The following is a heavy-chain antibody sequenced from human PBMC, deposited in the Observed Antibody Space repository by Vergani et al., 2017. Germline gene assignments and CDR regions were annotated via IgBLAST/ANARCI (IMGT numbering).Heavy chain of an antibody. D-gene: IGHD5-12*01. CDR1: GFTSSYYG. J-gene: IGHJ4*02. CDR3: AKYLRGSTDGLPDY. Sequence: QVHLVESGGGVVQPGRSLRLSCVVSGFTSSYYGMHWVRQAPGKGLEWVAVISYDGTQKYYADSVKGRFTISRDNSKSTLYLQMNSLRTEDTAVYYCAKYLRGSTDGLPDYWGPGTLVIVSS. V-gene: IGHV3-30*18. CDR2: ISYDGTQK.